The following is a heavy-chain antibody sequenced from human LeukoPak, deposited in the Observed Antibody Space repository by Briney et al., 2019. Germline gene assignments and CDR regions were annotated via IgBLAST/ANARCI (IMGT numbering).Heavy chain of an antibody. V-gene: IGHV1-18*01. CDR2: ISAYNGNT. CDR1: GYTFTSYG. D-gene: IGHD2-15*01. J-gene: IGHJ1*01. Sequence: GASVKVSCKASGYTFTSYGISWVRQAPGQGLEWMGWISAYNGNTNYAQKLQGRVTMTTDTSTSTAYMELRSLRSDDTAVYYCARDIPAGYCSGGSCSEYFQHWGQGTLVTVSS. CDR3: ARDIPAGYCSGGSCSEYFQH.